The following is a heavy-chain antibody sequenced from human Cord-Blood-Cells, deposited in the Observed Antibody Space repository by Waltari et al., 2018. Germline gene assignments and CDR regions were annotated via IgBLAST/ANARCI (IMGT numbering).Heavy chain of an antibody. D-gene: IGHD1-7*01. J-gene: IGHJ4*02. CDR1: GFTFSSYG. CDR3: ARGAGTKKYYFDY. Sequence: VQLVESGGGVVQPGRSLRLSCAASGFTFSSYGMPCVRQAPGKGLEWVAVIWYDGSNKYYADSVKGRFTISRDNSKNTLYLQMNSLRAEDTAVYYCARGAGTKKYYFDYWGQGTLVTVSS. V-gene: IGHV3-33*01. CDR2: IWYDGSNK.